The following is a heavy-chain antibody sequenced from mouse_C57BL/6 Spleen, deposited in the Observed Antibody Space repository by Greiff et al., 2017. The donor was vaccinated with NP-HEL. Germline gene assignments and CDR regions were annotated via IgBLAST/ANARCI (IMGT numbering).Heavy chain of an antibody. D-gene: IGHD1-1*01. V-gene: IGHV1-52*01. CDR2: IDPSDSET. CDR3: ASDFYGSSPYFDY. Sequence: QVQLQQPGAELVRPGSSVKLSCKASGYTFTSYWMHWVKQRPIQGLEWIGNIDPSDSETHYNQKFKDKATLTVDKSSSTAYMQLSSLASEYSAVYYCASDFYGSSPYFDYWGQGTTLTVSS. J-gene: IGHJ2*01. CDR1: GYTFTSYW.